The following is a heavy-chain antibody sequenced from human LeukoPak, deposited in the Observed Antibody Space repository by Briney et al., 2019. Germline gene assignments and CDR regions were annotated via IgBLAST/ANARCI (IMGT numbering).Heavy chain of an antibody. J-gene: IGHJ4*02. D-gene: IGHD2-15*01. CDR3: AKASAGTCSGARCYYFDS. CDR1: GFTLTTYA. V-gene: IGHV3-23*01. CDR2: FSGSVDAT. Sequence: GGSLRLSCAASGFTLTTYAMSWVRQTPGKGLEWVSTFSGSVDATYHADSVKGRFTISRDNSKNTVYLQMNSLRAEDTAVYYCAKASAGTCSGARCYYFDSWGQGTPVTVSS.